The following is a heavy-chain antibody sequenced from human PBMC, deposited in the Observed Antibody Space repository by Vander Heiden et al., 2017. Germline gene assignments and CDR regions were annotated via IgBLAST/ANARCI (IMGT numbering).Heavy chain of an antibody. CDR2: IYSGGST. J-gene: IGHJ6*02. CDR3: AKIPIRPSYYYGMDV. CDR1: GFTVSSNY. D-gene: IGHD2-2*01. Sequence: EVQLVESGGGLIQPGGSLRLSCAASGFTVSSNYMSWVRQAPGKGLEWVSVIYSGGSTYYADSVKGRFTISRDNSKNTLYLQMNSLRAEDTAVYYCAKIPIRPSYYYGMDVWGQGTTVTVSS. V-gene: IGHV3-53*01.